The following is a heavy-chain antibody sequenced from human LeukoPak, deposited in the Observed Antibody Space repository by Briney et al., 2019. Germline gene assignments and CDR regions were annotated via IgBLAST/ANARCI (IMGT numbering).Heavy chain of an antibody. CDR3: ASSTRGIVVAYYYYGMDV. D-gene: IGHD2-15*01. CDR1: GGTFSSYA. CDR2: IIPIFGTA. Sequence: SVKVSCKASGGTFSSYAISWVRRAPGQGLEWMGGIIPIFGTANYAQKFQGRVTITADESTSTAYMELSSLRSEDTAVYYCASSTRGIVVAYYYYGMDVWGKGTTVTVSP. J-gene: IGHJ6*04. V-gene: IGHV1-69*01.